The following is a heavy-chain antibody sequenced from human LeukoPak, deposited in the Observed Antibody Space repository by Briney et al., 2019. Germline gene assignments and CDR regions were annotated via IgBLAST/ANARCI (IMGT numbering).Heavy chain of an antibody. V-gene: IGHV4-34*01. Sequence: SETLSLTCAVYGGSFSGYYRSWIRQPPGKGLEWIGEINHSGSTNYNPSLKSRVTISVDTSKNQFSLKLSSVTAADTAVYYCARILTTVTSDAFDIWGQGTMVTVSS. CDR3: ARILTTVTSDAFDI. J-gene: IGHJ3*02. CDR1: GGSFSGYY. CDR2: INHSGST. D-gene: IGHD4-17*01.